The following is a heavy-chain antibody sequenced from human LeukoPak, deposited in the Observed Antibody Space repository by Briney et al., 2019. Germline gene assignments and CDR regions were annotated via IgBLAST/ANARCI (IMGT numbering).Heavy chain of an antibody. Sequence: PGGSLRLSCAASGLTFSSYGMHWVRQAPGKGLEWVAVISYDGSNKYYADSVKGRFTISRDNSKNTLYLQMNSLRAEDTAVYYCAAGYINWFDPWGQGTLVTVSS. V-gene: IGHV3-30*03. CDR1: GLTFSSYG. CDR2: ISYDGSNK. J-gene: IGHJ5*02. CDR3: AAGYINWFDP. D-gene: IGHD6-13*01.